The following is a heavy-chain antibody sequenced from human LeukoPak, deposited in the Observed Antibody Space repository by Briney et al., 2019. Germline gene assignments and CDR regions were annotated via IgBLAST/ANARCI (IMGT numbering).Heavy chain of an antibody. D-gene: IGHD6-13*01. Sequence: GGSLRLSCAASGFTFSSSWLHWGREAPGEGRGWVSRINSDGSTTTYADSVKSRFSISRDNARNALYLQMNSLRAEDTAVYYCVCSKYTSSWYYWGQGTLVTVSP. J-gene: IGHJ4*02. CDR3: VCSKYTSSWYY. CDR1: GFTFSSSW. CDR2: INSDGSTT. V-gene: IGHV3-74*01.